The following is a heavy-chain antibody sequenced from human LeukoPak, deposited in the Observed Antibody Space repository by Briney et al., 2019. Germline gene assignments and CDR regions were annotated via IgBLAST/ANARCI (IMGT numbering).Heavy chain of an antibody. J-gene: IGHJ4*02. D-gene: IGHD1-26*01. V-gene: IGHV1-2*02. CDR3: ARDRRIVGATFDY. CDR2: INPNSGGT. Sequence: ASVKVSCKASGYTFTGYYMHWVRRAPGQGLEWMGWINPNSGGTNYAQKFQGRVTMTRDTSISTAYMELSRLRSDDTAVYYCARDRRIVGATFDYWGQGTLVTVSS. CDR1: GYTFTGYY.